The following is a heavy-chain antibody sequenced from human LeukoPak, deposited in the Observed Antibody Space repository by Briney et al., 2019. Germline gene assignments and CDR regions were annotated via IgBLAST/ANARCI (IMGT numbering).Heavy chain of an antibody. Sequence: PSQTLSLACTVSGGSISSGGYYWSWIRQHPGKGLEWIGYIYYSGSTYYNPSLKSRVTISVDTSKNQFSLKLSSVTAADTAVYYCARTETGNFDYWGQGTLVTVSS. J-gene: IGHJ4*02. CDR3: ARTETGNFDY. CDR2: IYYSGST. D-gene: IGHD7-27*01. V-gene: IGHV4-31*03. CDR1: GGSISSGGYY.